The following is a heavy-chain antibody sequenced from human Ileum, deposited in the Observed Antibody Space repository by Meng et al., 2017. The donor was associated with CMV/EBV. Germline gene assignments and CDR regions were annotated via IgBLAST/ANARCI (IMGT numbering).Heavy chain of an antibody. D-gene: IGHD3-16*01. J-gene: IGHJ6*02. CDR3: ARDRSIMGTAEATHGMDV. Sequence: SETLSLTCSVSGDSMGNYYWTWIRQTPGKGLEWIGYIHHSGNSNYNPSLKSRVTMSIDTSNKQFSLKLSSVTAADTTVYYCARDRSIMGTAEATHGMDVWGQGTMVTVSS. CDR2: IHHSGNS. CDR1: GDSMGNYY. V-gene: IGHV4-59*01.